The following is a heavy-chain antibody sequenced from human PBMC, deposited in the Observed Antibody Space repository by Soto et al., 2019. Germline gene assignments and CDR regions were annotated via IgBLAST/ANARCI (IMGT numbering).Heavy chain of an antibody. CDR2: INHSGST. J-gene: IGHJ4*02. CDR3: ARVRVLRFLHYYDSSPAYYFDY. Sequence: PSETLSLTCAVYGGSFSGYYWSWIRQPPGKGLEWIGEINHSGSTNYNPSLKSRVTISVDTSKNQFSLKLSSVTAADKAVYYCARVRVLRFLHYYDSSPAYYFDYWGQGTLVTVSS. V-gene: IGHV4-34*01. CDR1: GGSFSGYY. D-gene: IGHD3-22*01.